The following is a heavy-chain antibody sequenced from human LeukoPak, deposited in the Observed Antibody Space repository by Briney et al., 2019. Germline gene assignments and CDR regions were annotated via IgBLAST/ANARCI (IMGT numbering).Heavy chain of an antibody. CDR1: GYTFTSYY. Sequence: ASVKVSCKASGYTFTSYYMHWVRQAAGQGLGWMGIINPSGGSTSYAQKFQGRVTMTSDTSTGTVYMELSSLRSEDTAVYYCARDASVDTAMAHNWFDPWGQGTLVTVSS. CDR2: INPSGGST. D-gene: IGHD5-18*01. J-gene: IGHJ5*02. CDR3: ARDASVDTAMAHNWFDP. V-gene: IGHV1-46*01.